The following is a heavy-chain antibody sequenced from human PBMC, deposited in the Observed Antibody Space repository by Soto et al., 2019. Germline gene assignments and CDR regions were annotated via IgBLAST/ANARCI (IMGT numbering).Heavy chain of an antibody. CDR1: GFTFSYYA. CDR2: ISGIRDYI. D-gene: IGHD3-22*01. J-gene: IGHJ4*02. V-gene: IGHV3-21*06. Sequence: GGSLRLSXAASGFTFSYYALHWVRRAPGKGLEWVSSISGIRDYIRYADSVKGRFTISRDNAKTSLYLQMNSLIAEDTAVYYCAREGVHNYNEYYFDYWGQGTLVTVSS. CDR3: AREGVHNYNEYYFDY.